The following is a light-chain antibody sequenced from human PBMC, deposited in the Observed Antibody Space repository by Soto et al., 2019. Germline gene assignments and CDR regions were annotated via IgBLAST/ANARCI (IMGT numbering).Light chain of an antibody. J-gene: IGKJ1*01. CDR3: QQSYSVPPT. CDR2: HAS. Sequence: DIQMTQSPATLSASLGDTVTVACRASQGISNWLAWYQQKPGKAPKLLIFHASSLESGVPSRFSGRGSGTDFTLTITSLRPEDFATYYCQQSYSVPPTFGQGTKVDIK. V-gene: IGKV1-5*01. CDR1: QGISNW.